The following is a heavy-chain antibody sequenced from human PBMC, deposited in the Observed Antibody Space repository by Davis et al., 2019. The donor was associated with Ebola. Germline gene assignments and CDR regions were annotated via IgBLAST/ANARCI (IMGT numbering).Heavy chain of an antibody. CDR2: ISSSSSTI. D-gene: IGHD3-22*01. Sequence: GESLKISCAASGFTFSSYSMNWVRQAPGKGLEWVSYISSSSSTIYYADSVKGRFTISRDNAKNSLYLQMNSLRAEDTAVYYCAKDWSYDSSGRGHDDYWGQGTLVTVSS. CDR1: GFTFSSYS. J-gene: IGHJ4*02. CDR3: AKDWSYDSSGRGHDDY. V-gene: IGHV3-48*01.